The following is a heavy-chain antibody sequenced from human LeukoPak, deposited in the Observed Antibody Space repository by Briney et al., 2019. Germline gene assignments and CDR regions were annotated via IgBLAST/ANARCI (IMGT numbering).Heavy chain of an antibody. D-gene: IGHD2-15*01. CDR2: ISSSGNTI. CDR1: GFTFSGYE. V-gene: IGHV3-48*03. J-gene: IGHJ4*02. Sequence: GGSLRLSCAASGFTFSGYEMNWVRQAPGKGLEWVSYISSSGNTIYYADSVKGRFTITRDNAKNSLYLQMNSLRAEDTTVYYCASKYCSGGRCYFDYWGQGTLVTVSS. CDR3: ASKYCSGGRCYFDY.